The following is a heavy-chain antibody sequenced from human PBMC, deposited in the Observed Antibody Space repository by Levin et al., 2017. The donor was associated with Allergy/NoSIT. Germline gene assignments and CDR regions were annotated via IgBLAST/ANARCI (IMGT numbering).Heavy chain of an antibody. V-gene: IGHV4-39*01. CDR2: IYYSGST. CDR3: ARHGGIAAAGSY. CDR1: GGSISSSSYY. D-gene: IGHD6-13*01. Sequence: SETLSLTCTVSGGSISSSSYYWGWIRQPPGKGLEWIGSIYYSGSTYYNPSLKSRVTISVDTSKNQFSLKLSSVTAADTAVYYCARHGGIAAAGSYWGQGTLVTVSS. J-gene: IGHJ4*02.